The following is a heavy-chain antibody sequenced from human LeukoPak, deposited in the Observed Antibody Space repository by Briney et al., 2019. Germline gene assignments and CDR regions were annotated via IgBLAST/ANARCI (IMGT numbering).Heavy chain of an antibody. D-gene: IGHD4-17*01. CDR2: IKKKSDGETT. Sequence: GGSLRLSCAASGFTFSDAWMSWVRQAPGKGLEWVGRIKKKSDGETTDYAAPVKGRFSISRDDSKNTLYLQMNSLKTEETALYYCTTDSNYGAFDWGQGILVTVS. CDR1: GFTFSDAW. V-gene: IGHV3-15*01. J-gene: IGHJ4*02. CDR3: TTDSNYGAFD.